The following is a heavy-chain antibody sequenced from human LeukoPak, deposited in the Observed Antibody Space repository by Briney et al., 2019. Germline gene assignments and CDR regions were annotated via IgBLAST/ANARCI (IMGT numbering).Heavy chain of an antibody. V-gene: IGHV3-7*04. J-gene: IGHJ4*02. D-gene: IGHD5-24*01. CDR1: GFPFSSYW. Sequence: PGGSLRLSCVASGFPFSSYWMAWVRQAPGKGLEWVANIKQDGGKKSYVDSVMGRFTISRDNAKNSLYLQMNSLRAEDTAIYYCTRVGYIDEGIDYWGQGTLVTVSS. CDR3: TRVGYIDEGIDY. CDR2: IKQDGGKK.